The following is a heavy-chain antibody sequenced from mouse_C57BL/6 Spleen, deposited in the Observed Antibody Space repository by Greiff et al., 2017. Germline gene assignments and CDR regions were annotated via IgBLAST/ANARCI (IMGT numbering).Heavy chain of an antibody. CDR3: ARHDYYFDY. V-gene: IGHV1-20*01. D-gene: IGHD2-4*01. CDR2: INPYNGDT. J-gene: IGHJ2*01. CDR1: GYSFTGYF. Sequence: VKLQQSGPELVKPGDSVKISCKASGYSFTGYFMNWVMQSHGKSLEWIGRINPYNGDTFYNQKFKGKATLTVDKSSSTAHMELRSLTSEDSAVDYCARHDYYFDYWGQGTTLTVSS.